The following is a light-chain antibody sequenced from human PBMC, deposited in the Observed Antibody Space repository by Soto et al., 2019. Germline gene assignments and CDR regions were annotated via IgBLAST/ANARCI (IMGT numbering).Light chain of an antibody. V-gene: IGKV1-6*01. CDR3: IQDYGDSWT. CDR2: AAS. J-gene: IGKJ1*01. Sequence: QMTQSPSSLSASVGEKIIITCRASRDVGSDVSWYQQKPGQAPKLLIYAASNLYTGVTSRFSGSRSGTEFTLTISSLQPEDFASYYCIQDYGDSWTFGQGTKVDIK. CDR1: RDVGSD.